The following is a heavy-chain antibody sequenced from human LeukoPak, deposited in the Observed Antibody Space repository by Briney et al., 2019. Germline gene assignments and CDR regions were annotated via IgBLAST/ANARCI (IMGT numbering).Heavy chain of an antibody. CDR3: ARDGIAAAGTVVWFDP. J-gene: IGHJ5*02. D-gene: IGHD6-13*01. CDR2: ISSSGSTI. V-gene: IGHV3-11*04. CDR1: GFTFSDYY. Sequence: PGGSLRLSCAASGFTFSDYYMSWIRQAPEKGLEWVSYISSSGSTIYYADSVKGRFTISRDNAKNSLYLQMNSLRAEGTAVYYCARDGIAAAGTVVWFDPWGQGTLVTVSS.